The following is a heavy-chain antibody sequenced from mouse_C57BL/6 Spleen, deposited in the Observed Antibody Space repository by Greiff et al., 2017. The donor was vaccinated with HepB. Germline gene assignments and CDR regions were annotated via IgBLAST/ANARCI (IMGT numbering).Heavy chain of an antibody. CDR2: IHPNSGST. Sequence: QVQLQQPGAELVKPGASVKLSCKASGYTFTSYWMHWVKQRPGQGLEWIGMIHPNSGSTNYNEKFKSKATLTVDKSSGTAYMQLSSLTSEDCAVYYCAETMVTTRAWCAYWGQGTLVTVAA. CDR1: GYTFTSYW. CDR3: AETMVTTRAWCAY. D-gene: IGHD2-2*01. J-gene: IGHJ3*01. V-gene: IGHV1-64*01.